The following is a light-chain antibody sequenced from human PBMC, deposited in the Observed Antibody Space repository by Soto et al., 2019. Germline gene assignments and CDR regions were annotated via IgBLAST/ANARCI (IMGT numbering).Light chain of an antibody. V-gene: IGKV3-11*01. J-gene: IGKJ1*01. Sequence: EIVLTQSPATLSLSPGERATLSCRASQSVSSYLAWYQQKPGQAPRLLIYDASSRATGIPARFSGSGSGTDFTLTISSLEPEDFAVYYCQQRSNLWTFGQGTKVDIK. CDR3: QQRSNLWT. CDR1: QSVSSY. CDR2: DAS.